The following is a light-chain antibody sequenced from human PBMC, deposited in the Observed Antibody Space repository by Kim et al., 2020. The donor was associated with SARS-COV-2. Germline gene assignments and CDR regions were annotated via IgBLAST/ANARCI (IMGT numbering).Light chain of an antibody. CDR1: SLTSGARAD. CDR3: QSYDSSLGGYVV. J-gene: IGLJ2*01. V-gene: IGLV1-40*01. Sequence: VTLSCNGNSLTSGARADVPWFQQLPRTAPKLLIYGNRNRPSGVPDRFSASKSGTSASLVIIGLQAEDEADYHCQSYDSSLGGYVVFGGGTQLTVL. CDR2: GNR.